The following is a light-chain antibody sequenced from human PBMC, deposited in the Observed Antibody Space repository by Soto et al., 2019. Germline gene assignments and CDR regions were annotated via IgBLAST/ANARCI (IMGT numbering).Light chain of an antibody. CDR3: QQSYSIPHT. V-gene: IGKV1-39*01. J-gene: IGKJ1*01. CDR2: AAT. Sequence: DIQMTQSPSSLSASIGDRLTITCRASQSISIYLNWYQQKPGKAPRLLIYAATSLQSGVPSRFIGGGSGADFTLTVSSLQPEDFATYYCQQSYSIPHTFGQGTKVEIK. CDR1: QSISIY.